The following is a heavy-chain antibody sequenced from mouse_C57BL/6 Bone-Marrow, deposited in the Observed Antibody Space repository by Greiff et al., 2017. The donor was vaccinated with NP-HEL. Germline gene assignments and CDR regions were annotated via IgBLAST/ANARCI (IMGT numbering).Heavy chain of an antibody. Sequence: EVQLKESGPELVKPGASVKIPCKASGYTFTDYNMDWVKQSHGQSLEWIGDINPNNGGTIYNQKFKGKATLTVDKSSSTAYMELRSLTSEDTAVYYCARNPYYYGSSFDYWGQGTTLTVSS. CDR1: GYTFTDYN. J-gene: IGHJ2*01. D-gene: IGHD1-1*01. CDR3: ARNPYYYGSSFDY. CDR2: INPNNGGT. V-gene: IGHV1-18*01.